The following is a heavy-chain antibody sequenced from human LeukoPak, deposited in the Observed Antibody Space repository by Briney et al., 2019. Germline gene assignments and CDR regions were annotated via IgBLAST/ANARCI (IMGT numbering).Heavy chain of an antibody. CDR2: IYSGGST. D-gene: IGHD6-19*01. Sequence: GGSLRLSCAASGFTVSSNYMSWVRQAPGKGLEWVSVIYSGGSTYYADSVKGRFTISRDNSKNTLYLQMNSLRAEDTAVYYCARADGSGWPNYYYYMDVWGKGTTVTISS. CDR3: ARADGSGWPNYYYYMDV. J-gene: IGHJ6*03. V-gene: IGHV3-53*01. CDR1: GFTVSSNY.